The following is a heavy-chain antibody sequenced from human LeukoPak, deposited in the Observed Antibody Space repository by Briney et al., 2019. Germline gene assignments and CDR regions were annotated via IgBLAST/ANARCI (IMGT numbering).Heavy chain of an antibody. CDR2: INHSGST. V-gene: IGHV4-34*01. J-gene: IGHJ3*02. CDR1: GGSFSGYY. CDR3: ARHRAFDI. Sequence: PSETLSLTCAVYGGSFSGYYWSWIRQPPGKGLEWIGEINHSGSTNYNPSLKSRVTISVDTSKNQFSLKLSSVTAADTAVYYCARHRAFDIWGQGTMVTVSS.